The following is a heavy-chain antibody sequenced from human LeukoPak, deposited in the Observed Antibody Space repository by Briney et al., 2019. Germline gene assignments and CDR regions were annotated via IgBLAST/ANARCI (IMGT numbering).Heavy chain of an antibody. V-gene: IGHV3-66*01. D-gene: IGHD4-17*01. J-gene: IGHJ4*02. CDR1: GFSVDSVF. CDR3: ARGNSATTTFDF. CDR2: IMPGGHI. Sequence: GGSLRLSCRASGFSVDSVFMNWVRQPPGRGLEWVSFIMPGGHIDYTDSVKGRFTISRDSFKNTLSLQMNSLRVDDSAVYYCARGNSATTTFDFWGQGTLVTVSS.